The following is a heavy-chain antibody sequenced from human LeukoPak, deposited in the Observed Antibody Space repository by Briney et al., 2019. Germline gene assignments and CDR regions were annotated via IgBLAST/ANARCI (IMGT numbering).Heavy chain of an antibody. CDR2: IYYSGRT. CDR3: ARDMARNWFDP. CDR1: CGSITEGGEY. V-gene: IGHV4-31*03. Sequence: LSLACTASCGSITEGGEYCGSFQNNPGKGLEWIGYIYYSGRTEYNPSLKSRVTMSVDTSENQFSLKLSSVTAADTAVYYCARDMARNWFDPWGQGTLVTVSS. D-gene: IGHD3-10*01. J-gene: IGHJ5*02.